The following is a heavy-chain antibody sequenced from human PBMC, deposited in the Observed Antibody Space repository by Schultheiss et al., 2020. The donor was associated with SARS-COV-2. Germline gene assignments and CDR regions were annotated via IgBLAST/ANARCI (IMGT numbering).Heavy chain of an antibody. V-gene: IGHV3-15*01. CDR3: ATGATSGYFDY. D-gene: IGHD3-10*01. Sequence: GGSLRLSCAASGFTFSNAWMSWVRQAPGKGLEWVGRIKSKTDGGTSDYAAPVKGRFTISRDDSKNTLYLQMNSLKTEDTAVYYCATGATSGYFDYWGQGTLVTVSS. CDR1: GFTFSNAW. J-gene: IGHJ4*02. CDR2: IKSKTDGGTS.